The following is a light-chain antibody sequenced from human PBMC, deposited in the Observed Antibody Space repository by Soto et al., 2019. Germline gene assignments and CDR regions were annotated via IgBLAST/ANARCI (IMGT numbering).Light chain of an antibody. CDR3: QRYNNWPLT. V-gene: IGKV1-6*01. CDR2: AAS. J-gene: IGKJ4*01. Sequence: AIQLTQSPSSLYASVGDRVTITCRASQAIRTALGWYQQKPGKVPKLLIYAASILQSGVPSRFSGSGSGTDFTLTISSLQPEDFATYYCQRYNNWPLTFGGGTKVESK. CDR1: QAIRTA.